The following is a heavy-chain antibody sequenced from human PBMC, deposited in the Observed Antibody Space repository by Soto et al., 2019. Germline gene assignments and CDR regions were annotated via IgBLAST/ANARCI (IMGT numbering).Heavy chain of an antibody. CDR3: ASMSPRSSWYNLANYYYYYMDV. CDR2: INHSGST. CDR1: GGSFSGYY. Sequence: SETLSLTCAVYGGSFSGYYWSWIRQPPGKGLEWIGKINHSGSTNYNPSLKSRVTISVDTSKNQFSLKLSSVTAADSAVYYCASMSPRSSWYNLANYYYYYMDVWGKGTTVTVSS. V-gene: IGHV4-34*01. D-gene: IGHD6-13*01. J-gene: IGHJ6*03.